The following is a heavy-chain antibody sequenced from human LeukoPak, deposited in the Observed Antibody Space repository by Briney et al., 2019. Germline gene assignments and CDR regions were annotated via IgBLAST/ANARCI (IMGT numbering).Heavy chain of an antibody. D-gene: IGHD2-15*01. J-gene: IGHJ3*02. CDR2: IYSGGST. V-gene: IGHV3-66*01. Sequence: GGSLRLSCAASGFTVSSNYMSWVRQAPGKGLEWVSVIYSGGSTYYADSVKGRFTISRDNSKNTLYLQMNSLRAEDTAVYYCARETDRALGAFDIWGQGTMVTVSS. CDR1: GFTVSSNY. CDR3: ARETDRALGAFDI.